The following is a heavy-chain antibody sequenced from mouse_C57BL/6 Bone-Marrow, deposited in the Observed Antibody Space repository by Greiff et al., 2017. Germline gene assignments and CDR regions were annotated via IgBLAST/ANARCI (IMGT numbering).Heavy chain of an antibody. CDR3: ARTAYYSNYDAMDY. Sequence: QVQLKQPGAELVMPGASVKLSCKASGYTFTSYWMHWVKQRPGQGLEWIGEIDPSDSYTNYNQKFKGKSTLTVDKSSSTAYMQPSSLTSEDSAVYYCARTAYYSNYDAMDYWGQGTSVTVSS. D-gene: IGHD2-5*01. J-gene: IGHJ4*01. CDR1: GYTFTSYW. CDR2: IDPSDSYT. V-gene: IGHV1-69*01.